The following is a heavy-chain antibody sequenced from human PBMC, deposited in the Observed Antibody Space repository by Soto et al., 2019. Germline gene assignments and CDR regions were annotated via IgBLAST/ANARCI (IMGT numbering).Heavy chain of an antibody. Sequence: PGGSLRLSCAASGFTFSSYGMHWVRQAPGKGLEWVAVISYDGSNKYYADSVKGRFTISRDNSKNTLYLQMNSLRAEDTAVYYCAKDGYSSSWYHYYYGMDVWGQGTTVTVSS. CDR3: AKDGYSSSWYHYYYGMDV. CDR1: GFTFSSYG. CDR2: ISYDGSNK. J-gene: IGHJ6*02. D-gene: IGHD6-13*01. V-gene: IGHV3-30*18.